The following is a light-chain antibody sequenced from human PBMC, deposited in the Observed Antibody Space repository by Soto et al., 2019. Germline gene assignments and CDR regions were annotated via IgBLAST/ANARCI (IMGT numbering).Light chain of an antibody. Sequence: IVLTQSPGTLSLSQRERATLSCRASQSVSSSYLAWYQQKPGQAPRLLIYGASSRATGIPDRFSGGGSGADFTLTISRLEPEDFGVYYCQQYHNSILMFGQGTKVDIK. CDR1: QSVSSSY. J-gene: IGKJ1*01. CDR3: QQYHNSILM. V-gene: IGKV3-20*01. CDR2: GAS.